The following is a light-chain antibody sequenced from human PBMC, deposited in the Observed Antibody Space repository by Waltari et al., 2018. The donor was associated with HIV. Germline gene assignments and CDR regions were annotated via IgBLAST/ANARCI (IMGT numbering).Light chain of an antibody. Sequence: QSVLTQPPSLSGAPGQRVTISCTGSKSNIGAGYAVHWYQQVPGTAPKLLIYCNNNLPSGVPERFSGAKSDTSASLAITGLQAEDEADYYCQSWDDSLSGYVFGTGSKVTVL. J-gene: IGLJ1*01. CDR1: KSNIGAGYA. CDR3: QSWDDSLSGYV. V-gene: IGLV1-40*01. CDR2: CNN.